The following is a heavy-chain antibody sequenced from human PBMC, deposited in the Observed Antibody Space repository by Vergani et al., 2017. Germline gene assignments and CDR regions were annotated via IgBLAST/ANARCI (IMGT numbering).Heavy chain of an antibody. V-gene: IGHV7-4-1*02. Sequence: QVQLVQSGSELKKPGASVKVSCKASGYTFTNHAMNWVRQSPGQGLEWMGWINTDTGNPTYAQGFTGRFVFSLDTSVSTTYLQISSLKAEDTAVYYCAGIKGYCSNTGCYGGIDYWGQGTLVTVSS. J-gene: IGHJ4*02. D-gene: IGHD2-2*01. CDR3: AGIKGYCSNTGCYGGIDY. CDR2: INTDTGNP. CDR1: GYTFTNHA.